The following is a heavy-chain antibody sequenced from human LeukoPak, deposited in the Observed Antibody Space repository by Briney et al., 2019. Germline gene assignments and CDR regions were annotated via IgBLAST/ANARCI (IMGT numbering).Heavy chain of an antibody. J-gene: IGHJ1*01. CDR2: INHSGST. V-gene: IGHV4-34*01. CDR1: GGSFSGYY. D-gene: IGHD5-18*01. CDR3: AIPSGYSYGPYFQH. Sequence: KPSETLSLTCAVYGGSFSGYYWSWIRQPPGKGLEWIGEINHSGSTNYNPSLKSRVTISVDTSKNQFSLKLSSVTAADTAVYYCAIPSGYSYGPYFQHRGQGTLVTVSS.